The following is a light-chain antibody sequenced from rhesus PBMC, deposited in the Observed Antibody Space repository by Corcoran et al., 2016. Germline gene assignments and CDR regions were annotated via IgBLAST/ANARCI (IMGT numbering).Light chain of an antibody. J-gene: IGKJ1*01. Sequence: DIVLSQSPASLAVSPGQRATILCRASERGSVYGINLIHWYQQIPEKPPKLLINQASNKDTGVPARLSGSGSGTDFTLTIIPVEPADAADYYCLQSQNSWTFGQGTKVEIK. CDR1: ERGSVYGINL. V-gene: IGKV7-13*01. CDR2: QAS. CDR3: LQSQNSWT.